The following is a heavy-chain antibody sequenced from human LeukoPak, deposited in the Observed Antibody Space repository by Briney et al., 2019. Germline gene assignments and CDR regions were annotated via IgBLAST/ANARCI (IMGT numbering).Heavy chain of an antibody. CDR2: MNGEGGST. V-gene: IGHV3-23*01. D-gene: IGHD3-22*01. CDR3: AKSSDSSYSDVDV. Sequence: GGSLRLSCAASGFTFNNYAMNWVRQAPGGGLEWVSGMNGEGGSTDYADSVKGRFTISRDNSTNTLSLQMHSLRAGDTAVYYCAKSSDSSYSDVDVWGQGTTVTVSS. J-gene: IGHJ6*02. CDR1: GFTFNNYA.